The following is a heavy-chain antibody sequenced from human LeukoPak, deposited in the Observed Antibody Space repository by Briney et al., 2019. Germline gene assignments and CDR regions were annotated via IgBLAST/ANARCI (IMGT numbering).Heavy chain of an antibody. CDR1: GFTFSSYA. V-gene: IGHV3-23*01. J-gene: IGHJ4*02. D-gene: IGHD3-16*01. CDR3: AKRQLRGDSSYYFDY. CDR2: ISDSGSGT. Sequence: GGSLRLSCAASGFTFSSYAMSWARQAPGKGLEWGSSISDSGSGTFYPDSVKGRFTISRDNSKNMLYLQMNSLRIDDTAVYYCAKRQLRGDSSYYFDYWGPGTLVTVSS.